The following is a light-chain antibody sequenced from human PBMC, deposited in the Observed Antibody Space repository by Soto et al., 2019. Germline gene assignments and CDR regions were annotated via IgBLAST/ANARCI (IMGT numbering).Light chain of an antibody. Sequence: QSALTQPASVSGSPGQSITISCTGTSSDVGGHNYVSWYQQHPGKAPKLMIYDVSNRPSGVSNRFSGSKSGNTASLTISCLQAEDEADYYCSSYTTSTLGVLFGGGTKVTVL. V-gene: IGLV2-14*01. CDR3: SSYTTSTLGVL. CDR2: DVS. J-gene: IGLJ2*01. CDR1: SSDVGGHNY.